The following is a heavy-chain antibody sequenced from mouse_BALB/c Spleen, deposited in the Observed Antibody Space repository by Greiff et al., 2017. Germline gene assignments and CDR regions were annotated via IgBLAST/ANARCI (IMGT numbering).Heavy chain of an antibody. CDR2: IYPSDSYT. D-gene: IGHD2-1*01. CDR1: GYTFTSYW. CDR3: TRGGYYDYYAMDY. J-gene: IGHJ4*01. V-gene: IGHV1-69*02. Sequence: VQLQQPGAELVRPGASVKLSCKASGYTFTSYWINWVKQRPGQGLEWIGNIYPSDSYTNYNQKFKDKATLTVDKSSSTAYMQLSSPTSEDSAVYYCTRGGYYDYYAMDYWGQGTSVTVSS.